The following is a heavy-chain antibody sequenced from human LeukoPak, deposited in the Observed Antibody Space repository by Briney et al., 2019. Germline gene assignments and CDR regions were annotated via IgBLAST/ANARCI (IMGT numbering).Heavy chain of an antibody. J-gene: IGHJ5*02. V-gene: IGHV4-31*03. CDR3: AREFLGYCSGGSCYSGFWFDP. Sequence: PSETLSLTCTVSGASVGSVGYYWNWIRQRPGKGLEWIGYIYYTGTAYYNPSLKSRAAISLDASKNQFSLSLSSVTAADTAVYYCAREFLGYCSGGSCYSGFWFDPWGQGTLVTVSS. CDR2: IYYTGTA. D-gene: IGHD2-15*01. CDR1: GASVGSVGYY.